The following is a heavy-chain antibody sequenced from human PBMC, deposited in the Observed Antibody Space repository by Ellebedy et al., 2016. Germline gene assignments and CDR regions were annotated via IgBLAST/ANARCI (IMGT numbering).Heavy chain of an antibody. CDR3: ARGGVYSPNWYFDV. J-gene: IGHJ2*01. CDR1: GYTFSRFH. Sequence: ASVKVSXXASGYTFSRFHVYWVRQAPGQGLEWMGVIHHSGGSTSYAQNFQGRVTMTTDTSTSTVYMDLSSLTSADTAMYYCARGGVYSPNWYFDVWGRGTLVTVSS. V-gene: IGHV1-46*01. D-gene: IGHD5/OR15-5a*01. CDR2: IHHSGGST.